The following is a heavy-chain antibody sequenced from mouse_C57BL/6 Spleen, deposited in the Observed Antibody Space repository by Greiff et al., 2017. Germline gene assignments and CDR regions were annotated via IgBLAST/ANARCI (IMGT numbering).Heavy chain of an antibody. V-gene: IGHV1-69*01. D-gene: IGHD2-5*01. CDR3: ARSYSNYLYAMDY. CDR2: IDPSDSYT. CDR1: GYTFTSYW. J-gene: IGHJ4*01. Sequence: QVQLQQPGAELVMPGASVKLSCKASGYTFTSYWMHWVKQRPGQGLEWIGEIDPSDSYTNYNQNFKGKSTLTVDKSSSTAYMQLSSLTSEDSAVYYCARSYSNYLYAMDYWGQGTSVTVSS.